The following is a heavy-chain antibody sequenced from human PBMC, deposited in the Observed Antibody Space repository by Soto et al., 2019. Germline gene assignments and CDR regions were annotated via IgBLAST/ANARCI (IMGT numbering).Heavy chain of an antibody. V-gene: IGHV1-18*01. CDR2: ISAYNGNT. Sequence: WASVKVSCKASGYTFTSYSISWVRQAPGQGLEWMGWISAYNGNTNYAQKLQGRVTMTTDTSTSTAYMELRSLRSDDTAVYYCARDRVDTRDYYYYGMDVWGQGTTVTVSS. CDR3: ARDRVDTRDYYYYGMDV. D-gene: IGHD5-18*01. J-gene: IGHJ6*02. CDR1: GYTFTSYS.